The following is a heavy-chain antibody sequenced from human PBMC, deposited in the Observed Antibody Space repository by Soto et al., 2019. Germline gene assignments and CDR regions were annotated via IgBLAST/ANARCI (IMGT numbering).Heavy chain of an antibody. CDR2: ISYVGSNK. V-gene: IGHV3-30*03. CDR1: GCTFSSSG. J-gene: IGHJ4*02. Sequence: QVQLVESGGGVVQPGRSLRLSCAASGCTFSSSGMHWVRQAPGKGLEWVALISYVGSNKFYADSVKGRFTISRDNSKNTLYLQVHSLRTEDRAVYYCAYSSRRDHYFDDWGQGTLVTVSS. CDR3: AYSSRRDHYFDD. D-gene: IGHD6-13*01.